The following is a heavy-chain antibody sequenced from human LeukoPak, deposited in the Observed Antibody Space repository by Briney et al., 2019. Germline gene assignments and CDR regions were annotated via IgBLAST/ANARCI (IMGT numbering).Heavy chain of an antibody. CDR2: ISGSDGRT. J-gene: IGHJ5*01. D-gene: IGHD3-22*01. V-gene: IGHV3-23*01. CDR1: GFTFSSYS. Sequence: GGSLRLSCAASGFTFSSYSMSWVCQAPGKGLEWVSSISGSDGRTYYAHSVKGRFTISRDNSMKTLYLQMNSLRAEDAAVYYCARDRYYYDSSGTGWFDSWGQGTLVTVSS. CDR3: ARDRYYYDSSGTGWFDS.